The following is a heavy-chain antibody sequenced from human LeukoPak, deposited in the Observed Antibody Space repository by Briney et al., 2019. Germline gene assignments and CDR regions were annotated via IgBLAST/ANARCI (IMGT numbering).Heavy chain of an antibody. CDR3: ATASRLSYDTFDI. CDR2: ISYDGSHK. J-gene: IGHJ3*02. V-gene: IGHV3-30*03. CDR1: GFTFSSDG. D-gene: IGHD3-16*02. Sequence: GGSLRLSCAASGFTFSSDGMHWVRQALGKGLEWVAVISYDGSHKYYADFVKGRFTISRDNSKNTLYLQMNSLRAEDTAVYYCATASRLSYDTFDIWGQGTVVTVSS.